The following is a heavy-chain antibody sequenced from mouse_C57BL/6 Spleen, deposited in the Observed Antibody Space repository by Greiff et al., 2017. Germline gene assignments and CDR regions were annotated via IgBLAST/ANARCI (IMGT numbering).Heavy chain of an antibody. V-gene: IGHV1-81*01. J-gene: IGHJ1*03. CDR3: ARIGDYYGNSRWVFDV. CDR1: GYTFTSYG. CDR2: IYPRSGNT. Sequence: QVQLKESGAELARPGASVKLSCKASGYTFTSYGISWVKQRTGQGLEWIGEIYPRSGNTYYNEKFKGKATLTADKSSSTGYMELRSLTAEDSAVYFCARIGDYYGNSRWVFDVWGTGATVTVSS. D-gene: IGHD2-1*01.